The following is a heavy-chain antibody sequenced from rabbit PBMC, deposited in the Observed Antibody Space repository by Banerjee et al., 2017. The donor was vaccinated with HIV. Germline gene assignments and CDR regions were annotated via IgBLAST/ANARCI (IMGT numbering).Heavy chain of an antibody. CDR1: GFSFSSSYW. CDR2: IYAGSSGST. V-gene: IGHV1S40*01. D-gene: IGHD1-1*01. CDR3: ARNADGNYITDL. J-gene: IGHJ3*01. Sequence: QSLEESGGDLVKPGASLTLTCTASGFSFSSSYWICWVRQAPGKGLEWIGCIYAGSSGSTYYASWAIGRFTISKTSSTTVTLQMTSLTAADTATYFCARNADGNYITDLWGQGTLVTVS.